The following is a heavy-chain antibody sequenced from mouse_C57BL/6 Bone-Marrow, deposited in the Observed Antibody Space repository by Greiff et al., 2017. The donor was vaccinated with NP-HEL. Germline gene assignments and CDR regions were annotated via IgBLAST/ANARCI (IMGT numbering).Heavy chain of an antibody. V-gene: IGHV5-12*01. Sequence: EVKVVESGGGLVQPGGSLKLSCAASGFTFSDYYMYWVRQTPEKRLEWVAYISNGGGSTYYPDTVKGRFTISRDNAKNTLYLQMSRLKSEDTAMYYCARRLYSNYYAMDYWGQGTSVTVSS. D-gene: IGHD2-5*01. J-gene: IGHJ4*01. CDR2: ISNGGGST. CDR1: GFTFSDYY. CDR3: ARRLYSNYYAMDY.